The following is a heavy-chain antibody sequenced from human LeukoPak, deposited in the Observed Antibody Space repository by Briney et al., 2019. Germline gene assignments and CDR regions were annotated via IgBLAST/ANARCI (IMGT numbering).Heavy chain of an antibody. D-gene: IGHD3-3*01. CDR3: ARDGATYYDFWSGYRP. Sequence: PGGSLRLSCAASGFTLDDYGMRWVRQAPGKGLEWVSGINWNGGSTGYADSVKGRFTISRDNAKNSVYLQMNSLRVEDTASYYCARDGATYYDFWSGYRPWGQGTMVTVSS. CDR1: GFTLDDYG. J-gene: IGHJ3*01. CDR2: INWNGGST. V-gene: IGHV3-20*04.